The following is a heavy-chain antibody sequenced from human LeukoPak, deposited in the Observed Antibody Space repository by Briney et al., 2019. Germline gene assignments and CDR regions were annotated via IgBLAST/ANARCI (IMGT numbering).Heavy chain of an antibody. CDR2: IGTSGGT. CDR3: ARVAHVYDTSGCAHDVFDV. D-gene: IGHD3-22*01. J-gene: IGHJ3*01. Sequence: GGSLRLSCAASGFIFSNYDMHWVRQVRGKGLEWVSAIGTSGGTYYPASVKGRFTISRENTKNSLHLQMDSLRVGDTAVYYCARVAHVYDTSGCAHDVFDVWGQGTVVTVSS. V-gene: IGHV3-13*01. CDR1: GFIFSNYD.